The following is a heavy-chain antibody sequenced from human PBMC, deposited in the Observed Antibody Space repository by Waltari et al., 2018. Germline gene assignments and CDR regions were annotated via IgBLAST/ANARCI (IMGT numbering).Heavy chain of an antibody. V-gene: IGHV3-73*01. CDR3: TRHEDFWSGYSPY. J-gene: IGHJ4*02. D-gene: IGHD3-3*01. Sequence: VQLVESGGGLVQPGGSLKLSCAASGFTFSGSAMHWVRQASGKGLEWVGRIRSKANSYATAYAASVKGRFTISRDDSKNTAYLQMNSLKTEDTAVYYCTRHEDFWSGYSPYWGQGTLVTVSS. CDR2: IRSKANSYAT. CDR1: GFTFSGSA.